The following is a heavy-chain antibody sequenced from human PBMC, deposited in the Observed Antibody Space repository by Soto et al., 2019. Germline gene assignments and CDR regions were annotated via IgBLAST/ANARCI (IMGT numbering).Heavy chain of an antibody. J-gene: IGHJ3*02. CDR3: ARRDSSSTGVDAFDT. CDR2: IYYSGST. Sequence: KTSETLSLTCTVSGGSISSGGYYWSWIRQHPGKGLEWIGYIYYSGSTYYNPSLKSRVTISVDTSKNQFSLKLSPVTAADTAVYYCARRDSSSTGVDAFDTWGQGTMVTVSS. D-gene: IGHD6-6*01. CDR1: GGSISSGGYY. V-gene: IGHV4-39*01.